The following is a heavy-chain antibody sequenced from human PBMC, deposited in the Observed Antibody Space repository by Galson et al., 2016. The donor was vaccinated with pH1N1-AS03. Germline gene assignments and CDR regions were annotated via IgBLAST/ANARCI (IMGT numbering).Heavy chain of an antibody. D-gene: IGHD6-13*01. CDR2: ISGNGVST. CDR1: GFTFSSYA. V-gene: IGHV3-64*01. Sequence: SLRLSCAASGFTFSSYAMYWVRQAPGKGLEYVSAISGNGVSTYYANSVKGRFTISRDNSKNTLCLQMGSLRAEDMAVYYCARGLVSYSNYWFPPPDYWGQGALVTVSS. J-gene: IGHJ4*02. CDR3: ARGLVSYSNYWFPPPDY.